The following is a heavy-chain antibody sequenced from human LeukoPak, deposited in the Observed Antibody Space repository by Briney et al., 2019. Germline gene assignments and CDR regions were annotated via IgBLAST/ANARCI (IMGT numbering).Heavy chain of an antibody. CDR2: IRYDGSNK. D-gene: IGHD6-25*01. V-gene: IGHV3-30*02. CDR3: AKNGGSATRPDY. Sequence: GGSLRLSCAASGFTFSSYGMHWVRQAPGKGLEWVAFIRYDGSNKYYADSVQGRFTISRDNSKNTLYLQMNSLRTEDTAVYYCAKNGGSATRPDYWGQGTLVTVSS. J-gene: IGHJ4*02. CDR1: GFTFSSYG.